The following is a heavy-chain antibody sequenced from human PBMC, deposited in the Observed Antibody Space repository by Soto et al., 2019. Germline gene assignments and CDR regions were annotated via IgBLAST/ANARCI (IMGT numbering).Heavy chain of an antibody. V-gene: IGHV4-4*02. CDR1: GAPISTSNW. CDR3: ATYRKFFQI. Sequence: SETLSLTCAVSGAPISTSNWWTWVRQPPGKGLEWIGEIYHTGSTHYNPALKSRLTISVDTSKNQFSLNLTSVTAADTAVYYCATYRKFFQIWGQGTKVTV. CDR2: IYHTGST. J-gene: IGHJ3*02.